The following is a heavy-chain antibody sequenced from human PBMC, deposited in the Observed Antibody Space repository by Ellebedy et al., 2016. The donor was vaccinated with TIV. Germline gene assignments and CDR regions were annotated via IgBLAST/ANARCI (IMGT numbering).Heavy chain of an antibody. CDR3: AHFSQWATILDS. J-gene: IGHJ4*02. CDR2: IDWYDDK. CDR1: GFSLSTSGMC. D-gene: IGHD5-24*01. V-gene: IGHV2-70*12. Sequence: SGPTLVKPTQTLTLTCTFSGFSLSTSGMCVSWIRQPPGKALELLALIDWYDDKYYSTSLKTRLTISKDNSKNQVVLTMTNVDPVDTATYFCAHFSQWATILDSWGQGTLVTVSS.